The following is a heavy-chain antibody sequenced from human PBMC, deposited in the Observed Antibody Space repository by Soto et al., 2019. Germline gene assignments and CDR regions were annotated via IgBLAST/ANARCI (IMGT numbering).Heavy chain of an antibody. D-gene: IGHD3-10*01. CDR3: GRDDSTMVRGGKS. Sequence: EVQLVESGGGLVQPGGSLRLSCAASGFTFSSYSMNWVRQAPGKGLEWVSYISSSSSTIYYADSVKGRFTMSRDNAKNSLYLQMNSVRAEDTAVYYCGRDDSTMVRGGKSWGQGTMVTVSS. CDR2: ISSSSSTI. J-gene: IGHJ3*01. V-gene: IGHV3-48*01. CDR1: GFTFSSYS.